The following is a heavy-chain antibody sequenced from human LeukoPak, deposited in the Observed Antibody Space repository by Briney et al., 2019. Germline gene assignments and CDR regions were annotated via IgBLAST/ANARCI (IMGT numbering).Heavy chain of an antibody. J-gene: IGHJ4*02. CDR3: ARGRKRGSRFDY. Sequence: PSETLSLTCAVYGGSFSGYYWSWIRQPPGKGLEWIGEINHSGSTNYNPSLKSRVTISVDTSKNQFSLKLSSVTAADTAVYYCARGRKRGSRFDYWGQGTLVTVSS. V-gene: IGHV4-34*01. D-gene: IGHD2/OR15-2a*01. CDR1: GGSFSGYY. CDR2: INHSGST.